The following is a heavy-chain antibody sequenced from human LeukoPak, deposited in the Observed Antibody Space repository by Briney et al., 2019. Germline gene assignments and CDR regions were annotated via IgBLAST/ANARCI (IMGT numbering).Heavy chain of an antibody. CDR2: ISSSSSYI. J-gene: IGHJ6*03. CDR3: ARYSSGWYYYYYMDV. D-gene: IGHD6-19*01. V-gene: IGHV3-21*04. CDR1: GFTFSSYS. Sequence: GGSLRLSCAASGFTFSSYSMNWVRQAPGKGLEWVSSISSSSSYIYYADSVKGRFTISRDNAKNPLYLQVNSLRAEDTALYYCARYSSGWYYYYYMDVWGKGTTVTVSS.